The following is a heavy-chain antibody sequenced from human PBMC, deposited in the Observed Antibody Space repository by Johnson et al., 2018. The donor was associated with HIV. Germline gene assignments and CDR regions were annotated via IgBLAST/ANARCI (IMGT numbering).Heavy chain of an antibody. CDR3: AKDMFRWELLDGDTFDI. V-gene: IGHV3-23*04. CDR2: ISGSGGST. Sequence: VQLVESGGGLVQPGGSLRLSCAASGFTFSSYDMHWVRQATGKGLEWVSAISGSGGSTYYADSVKGRFTISRDNSKNTLYLQMNSLRAEDTAVYYCAKDMFRWELLDGDTFDIWGQGTMVTVSS. CDR1: GFTFSSYD. J-gene: IGHJ3*02. D-gene: IGHD1-26*01.